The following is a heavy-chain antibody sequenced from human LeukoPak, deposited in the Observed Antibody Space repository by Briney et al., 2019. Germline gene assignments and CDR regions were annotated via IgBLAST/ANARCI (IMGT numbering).Heavy chain of an antibody. Sequence: GGSLRLSCAASGFTFSSYGMHWVRQAPGKGLEWVAVIWYDGSNKYYADSVEGRFTISRDDSKNTLYLQMNSLRAEDTAVYYCARDFYVGSGSYYIGYWGQGTLVTVSS. V-gene: IGHV3-33*01. D-gene: IGHD3-10*01. J-gene: IGHJ4*02. CDR2: IWYDGSNK. CDR3: ARDFYVGSGSYYIGY. CDR1: GFTFSSYG.